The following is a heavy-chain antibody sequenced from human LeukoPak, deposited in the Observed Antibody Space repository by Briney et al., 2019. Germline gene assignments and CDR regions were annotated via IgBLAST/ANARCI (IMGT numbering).Heavy chain of an antibody. J-gene: IGHJ4*02. CDR3: ARDPPSRGTRYFDY. Sequence: GGSLRLSCAASGFTLSSYSMNWVRQAPGKGLEWVSSISSTSTYIDYADSVKGRFTISRDNAKNSLYLQMDSLRAEDTAVYYCARDPPSRGTRYFDYWGQGTLVTVSS. V-gene: IGHV3-21*01. D-gene: IGHD3-16*01. CDR2: ISSTSTYI. CDR1: GFTLSSYS.